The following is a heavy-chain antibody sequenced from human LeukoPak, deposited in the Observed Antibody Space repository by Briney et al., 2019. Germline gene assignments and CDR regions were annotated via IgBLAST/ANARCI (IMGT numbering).Heavy chain of an antibody. CDR3: TQFSVDY. V-gene: IGHV1-2*06. Sequence: ASVKVSCKASGYTFTGYYMNWVRQAPGQGLEWMGRINPNSGGTNYAQKFQGRVTMTRDTSISTAYMELSRLRSDDTAVYYCTQFSVDYWGQGTLVTVSS. J-gene: IGHJ4*02. CDR1: GYTFTGYY. D-gene: IGHD2/OR15-2a*01. CDR2: INPNSGGT.